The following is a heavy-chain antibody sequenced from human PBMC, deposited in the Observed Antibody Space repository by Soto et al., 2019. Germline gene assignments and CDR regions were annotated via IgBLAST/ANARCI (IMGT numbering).Heavy chain of an antibody. CDR1: GGSLSSSAYS. D-gene: IGHD3-22*01. V-gene: IGHV4-30-2*01. CDR3: ARELLFYDSDGFSWDDAFDI. Sequence: NPXETLSLTCAVSGGSLSSSAYSWSWIRQPPGKGLEWIGFIYQSGSTYYNPSLKSRVTMSLDRPKNQFSLKLSSVTAADTAVYYCARELLFYDSDGFSWDDAFDIWGQGTMVTVSS. CDR2: IYQSGST. J-gene: IGHJ3*02.